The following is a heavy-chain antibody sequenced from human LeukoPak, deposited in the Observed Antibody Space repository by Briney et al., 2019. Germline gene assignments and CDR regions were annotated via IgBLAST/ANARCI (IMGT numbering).Heavy chain of an antibody. V-gene: IGHV4-61*02. CDR1: GDSISSGDYY. CDR3: AKDQYDNVWGSYWLVDY. CDR2: ISSSGST. Sequence: SETLSLTCTVSGDSISSGDYYWSWIRQPAGKGLEWIGRISSSGSTNYNPSLKSRVTISVDTSKNQFSLKLSSVTAEDTAVYYCAKDQYDNVWGSYWLVDYWGQGTLVTVSS. J-gene: IGHJ4*02. D-gene: IGHD3-16*01.